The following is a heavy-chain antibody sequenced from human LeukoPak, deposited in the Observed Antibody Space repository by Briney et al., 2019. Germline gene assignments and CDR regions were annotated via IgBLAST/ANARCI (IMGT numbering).Heavy chain of an antibody. CDR2: IRQDGDTK. J-gene: IGHJ4*02. CDR1: GFPFNAYW. V-gene: IGHV3-7*01. Sequence: PGGSLRLSCAASGFPFNAYWMTWVRQAPGKGLEWVANIRQDGDTKYYVDSVKGRFTISRDNAMNSLYLQMNSLRAEDTAVYYCARAYFDFWGQGTLVTVSS. CDR3: ARAYFDF.